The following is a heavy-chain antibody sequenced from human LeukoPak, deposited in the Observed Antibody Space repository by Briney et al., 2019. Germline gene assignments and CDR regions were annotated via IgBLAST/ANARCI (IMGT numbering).Heavy chain of an antibody. Sequence: ASVKVSCKASGYTFINYDITWVRQAPGQGLEWMGWISAYSGNTNYAQNLQGRVTMTTDTSTSTVYLELRSPRSDDTAVYYCARPRSLMTRDAFDIWGQGTMVTVSS. CDR2: ISAYSGNT. CDR3: ARPRSLMTRDAFDI. CDR1: GYTFINYD. D-gene: IGHD3-16*01. V-gene: IGHV1-18*01. J-gene: IGHJ3*02.